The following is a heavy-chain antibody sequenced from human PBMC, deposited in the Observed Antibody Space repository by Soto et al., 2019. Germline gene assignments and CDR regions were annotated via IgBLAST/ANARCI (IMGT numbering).Heavy chain of an antibody. J-gene: IGHJ4*02. Sequence: GGSLRLSCAASGFTFSSYAMSWVRQAPGKGLEWVSAISGSGGSTYYADSVKGRFTISRDNSKNTLYLQMNSLRAEDTAVYYCAKDGTYYDFWSGYPPTGYYFDYWGQGTLVTVSS. D-gene: IGHD3-3*01. CDR1: GFTFSSYA. CDR3: AKDGTYYDFWSGYPPTGYYFDY. CDR2: ISGSGGST. V-gene: IGHV3-23*01.